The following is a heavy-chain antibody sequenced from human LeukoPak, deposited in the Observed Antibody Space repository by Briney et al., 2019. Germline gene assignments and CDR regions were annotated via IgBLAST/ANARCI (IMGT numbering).Heavy chain of an antibody. V-gene: IGHV4-30-4*08. CDR1: GASVNSDSYY. Sequence: SETLSLTCTVTGASVNSDSYYWSWIRQPPGQGLEWIGYIFNSGTTYYIPSLRSRVIISLDTSKNQFSLKMSSVTAADTAVYFRADTYGNWGQGTLVTVSS. D-gene: IGHD5-18*01. CDR3: ADTYGN. J-gene: IGHJ4*02. CDR2: IFNSGTT.